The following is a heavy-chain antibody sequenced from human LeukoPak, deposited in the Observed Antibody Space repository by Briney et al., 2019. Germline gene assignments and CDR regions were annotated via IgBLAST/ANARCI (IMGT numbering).Heavy chain of an antibody. CDR3: ARGEVYRSYYYYGMDV. J-gene: IGHJ6*02. D-gene: IGHD1-14*01. V-gene: IGHV4-59*01. CDR1: GGSISSYY. Sequence: SETLSLTCTVSGGSISSYYRSWIRQPPGKGLEWIGYIYYSGSTNYNPSLKSRVTISVDTSKNQFSLKLSSVTAADTAVYYCARGEVYRSYYYYGMDVWGHGTTVTVPS. CDR2: IYYSGST.